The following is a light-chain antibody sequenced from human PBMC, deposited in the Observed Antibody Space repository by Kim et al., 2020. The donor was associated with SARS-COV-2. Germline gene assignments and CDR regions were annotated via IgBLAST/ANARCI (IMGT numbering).Light chain of an antibody. CDR3: SSYVGSNIWV. V-gene: IGLV2-8*01. Sequence: GPSVTISCTGTTGDGVARGYVSWYQHHPGKAPKLSFYEVNKRPSGVPDRFSGSTSGSTASLTVSGLQAEDEADYFCSSYVGSNIWVFGGGTQLTVL. CDR2: EVN. CDR1: TGDGVARGY. J-gene: IGLJ3*02.